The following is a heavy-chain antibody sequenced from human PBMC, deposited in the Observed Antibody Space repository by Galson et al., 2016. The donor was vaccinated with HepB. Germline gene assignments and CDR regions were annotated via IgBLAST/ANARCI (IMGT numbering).Heavy chain of an antibody. CDR3: ARGPGIGWYFDL. Sequence: SVKVSCKASGYIFSSYAMNWVRQAPGQGLGRMGWMNTNTGNPTYAQGFTGRFVFSLDTSVRTTYLQINSLKAEDTAVYYCARGPGIGWYFDLWGCGTLVTVSS. CDR1: GYIFSSYA. J-gene: IGHJ2*01. CDR2: MNTNTGNP. V-gene: IGHV7-4-1*02. D-gene: IGHD3-10*01.